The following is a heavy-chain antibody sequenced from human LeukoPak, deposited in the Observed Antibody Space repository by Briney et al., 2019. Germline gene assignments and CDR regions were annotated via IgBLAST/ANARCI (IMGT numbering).Heavy chain of an antibody. V-gene: IGHV3-11*04. Sequence: GGSLRLSCAASGFTFSDYYMSWIRQAPGKGLEWVSYISSSGSTIYYADSVKGRFTISRDNAKNSLYLQMNSLRAEDTAVYYCARYIVVVPAAIGRPHDAFDIWGQGTMVTVSS. CDR1: GFTFSDYY. CDR3: ARYIVVVPAAIGRPHDAFDI. CDR2: ISSSGSTI. D-gene: IGHD2-2*02. J-gene: IGHJ3*02.